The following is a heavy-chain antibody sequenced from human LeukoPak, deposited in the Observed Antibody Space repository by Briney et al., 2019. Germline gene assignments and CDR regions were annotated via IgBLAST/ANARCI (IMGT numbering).Heavy chain of an antibody. CDR2: ISGSGGST. CDR3: AKDTKPGVAVAGTGY. V-gene: IGHV3-23*01. CDR1: GFTFSYQL. D-gene: IGHD6-19*01. Sequence: GGSLRLSCAASGFTFSYQLLRWVRQAPGRGLAGVSPISGSGGSTYYADSVKGRFTISRDNSKNTLYLQMNSLRAEDTAVYYCAKDTKPGVAVAGTGYGGWGTLVTVSA. J-gene: IGHJ4*02.